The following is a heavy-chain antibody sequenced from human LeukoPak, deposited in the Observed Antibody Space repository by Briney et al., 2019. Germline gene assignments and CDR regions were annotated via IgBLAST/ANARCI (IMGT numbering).Heavy chain of an antibody. Sequence: GGSLRLSCAASGFTVSSAYMSWVRQAPGKGLEWVSLIYSGGSTYYAESVRGRFAISRDNSKNTLYLQMNSLRAEDTAVYYCAREVFFDIWGQGTMVTVSS. D-gene: IGHD3-10*01. V-gene: IGHV3-66*01. J-gene: IGHJ3*02. CDR3: AREVFFDI. CDR2: IYSGGST. CDR1: GFTVSSAY.